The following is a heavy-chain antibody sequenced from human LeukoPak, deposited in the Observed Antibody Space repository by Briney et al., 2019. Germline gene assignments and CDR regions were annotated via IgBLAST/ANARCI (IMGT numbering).Heavy chain of an antibody. V-gene: IGHV1-2*06. CDR2: INLSSGGT. CDR1: GYTFTVYS. Sequence: ASVKVSCTASGYTFTVYSIHWVRQAPGQGLEWMGRINLSSGGTNYAQKFQGRVTMTRDTSISTAYIDLSSLRSDDTAVYCCARGNNYRSDCWGQGTLVTVSS. D-gene: IGHD3-10*01. CDR3: ARGNNYRSDC. J-gene: IGHJ4*02.